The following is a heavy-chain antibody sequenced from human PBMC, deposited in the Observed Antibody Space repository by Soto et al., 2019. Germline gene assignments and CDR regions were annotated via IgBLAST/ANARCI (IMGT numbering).Heavy chain of an antibody. CDR3: ARDMGLSF. D-gene: IGHD3-10*01. Sequence: EVQLLESGGDLVQPGGSLRLSCVASGFSFISHVLTWVRQAPGKGMEWVSGMNGDGRNIFYADSVKGRFTISRDNSKDTLYLQMSSLRDEDTAVYYCARDMGLSFWGQGTLVTVSS. J-gene: IGHJ4*02. CDR2: MNGDGRNI. V-gene: IGHV3-23*01. CDR1: GFSFISHV.